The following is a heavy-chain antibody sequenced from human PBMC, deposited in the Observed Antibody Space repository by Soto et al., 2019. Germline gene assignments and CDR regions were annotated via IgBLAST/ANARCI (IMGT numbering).Heavy chain of an antibody. CDR2: IYYSGST. CDR1: GGSISTSSYY. J-gene: IGHJ4*02. V-gene: IGHV4-39*01. CDR3: ARLIAAAGGNRAY. D-gene: IGHD6-13*01. Sequence: AETLSLTCTVSGGSISTSSYYWGWIRQPPGKGLEWIGSIYYSGSTYYNPSLKSRVTISADTSKNQFSLKLSSVTAADTAVYYCARLIAAAGGNRAYWGQGTLVTVSS.